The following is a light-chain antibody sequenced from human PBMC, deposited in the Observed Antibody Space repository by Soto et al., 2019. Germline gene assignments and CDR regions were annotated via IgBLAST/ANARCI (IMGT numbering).Light chain of an antibody. CDR2: DVS. Sequence: QSALPQPASVSGSPGQSITISCTGTGSDVGGYNYVSWYQQHPGKAPKVMIYDVSKRPSGISNRFSGSKSGNTASLTISGLRIEDEADYYCSSYTSGSTRVVFGGGTTLTVL. J-gene: IGLJ2*01. CDR3: SSYTSGSTRVV. V-gene: IGLV2-14*03. CDR1: GSDVGGYNY.